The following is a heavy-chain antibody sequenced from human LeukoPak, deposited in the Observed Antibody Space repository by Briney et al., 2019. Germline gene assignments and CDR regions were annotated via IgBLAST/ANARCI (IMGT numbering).Heavy chain of an antibody. Sequence: SQTLSLTCAISGDSVSSNSAAWNWIRQSPSRGLEWLGRTYYRSKWYNDYAVSVKSRITINPDTSKNQFSLQLNSVTPEETAVYYCARVGDGRGVVVPAAIIGMDVWGQGTTVTVSS. D-gene: IGHD2-2*01. CDR3: ARVGDGRGVVVPAAIIGMDV. CDR1: GDSVSSNSAA. J-gene: IGHJ6*02. CDR2: TYYRSKWYN. V-gene: IGHV6-1*01.